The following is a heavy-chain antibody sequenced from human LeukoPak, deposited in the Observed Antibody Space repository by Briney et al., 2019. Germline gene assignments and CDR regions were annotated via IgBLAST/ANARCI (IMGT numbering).Heavy chain of an antibody. D-gene: IGHD1-26*01. CDR3: PRSSGPLGWPSGSYYDY. V-gene: IGHV1-69*05. CDR2: IIPIFGTA. J-gene: IGHJ4*02. Sequence: ASVKVSCKASGGTFSSYAISWVRQAPGQGLEWMGRIIPIFGTANYAQKFQGRVTITTDESTSTAYMELSSLRSEDTAVYYCPRSSGPLGWPSGSYYDYWGQGTLVTVSS. CDR1: GGTFSSYA.